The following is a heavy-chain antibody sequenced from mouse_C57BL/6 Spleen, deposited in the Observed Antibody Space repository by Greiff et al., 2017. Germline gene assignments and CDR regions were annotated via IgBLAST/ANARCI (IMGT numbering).Heavy chain of an antibody. D-gene: IGHD2-4*01. V-gene: IGHV5-17*01. CDR3: ASGYDYYGFAY. J-gene: IGHJ3*01. CDR2: ISSGSSTI. Sequence: EVKLQESGGGLVQPGGSLKLSCAASGFTFSDYGMHWVRQAPEKGLEWVAYISSGSSTIYYADTVKGRFTISRDNAKNTLFLQMTSLRSEDTAMYYCASGYDYYGFAYWGQGTLVTVSA. CDR1: GFTFSDYG.